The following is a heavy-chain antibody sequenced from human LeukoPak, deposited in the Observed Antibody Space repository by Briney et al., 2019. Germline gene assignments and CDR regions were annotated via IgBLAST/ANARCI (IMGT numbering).Heavy chain of an antibody. CDR3: ARVYCSSTSRFIVGYYYYMDV. V-gene: IGHV1-8*03. CDR2: MNPNSGNT. Sequence: GASVKVSCKASGYTFTSYDINWVRQATGQGLEWMGWMNPNSGNTGYAQKFQGRVTITRNTSISTAYMELSSLRSEDTAVYYCARVYCSSTSRFIVGYYYYMDVWGKGTTVTVSS. J-gene: IGHJ6*03. D-gene: IGHD2-2*01. CDR1: GYTFTSYD.